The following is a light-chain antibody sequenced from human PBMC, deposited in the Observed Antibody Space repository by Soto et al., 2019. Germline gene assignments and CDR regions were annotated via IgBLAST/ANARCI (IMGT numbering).Light chain of an antibody. J-gene: IGKJ4*01. CDR3: QQTSRFPLP. CDR2: AAS. CDR1: QGITSW. V-gene: IGKV1-12*01. Sequence: DIQMTQSPYFVSASVGDGVTITCRASQGITSWLTWYQHKPGRAPKLLIHAASSLESGVTTRFSGSGPGTDFTLTISSLQPEDCATYYCQQTSRFPLPFGGGTKEEIK.